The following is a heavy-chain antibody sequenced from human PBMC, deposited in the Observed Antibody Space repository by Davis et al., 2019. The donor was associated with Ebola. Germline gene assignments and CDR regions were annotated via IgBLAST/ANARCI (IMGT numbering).Heavy chain of an antibody. CDR3: ARGWLRGAMDV. D-gene: IGHD5-12*01. Sequence: HPQTPSLTRVISGDSVSGNNGAWNWIRQSPPRGLEWGRTYYAPKWFNDYAESVKSRITIDPDTSENQFSLNLNSVTPEDTAVYFCARGWLRGAMDVWGKGTTVTVSS. CDR1: GDSVSGNNGA. V-gene: IGHV6-1*01. J-gene: IGHJ6*04. CDR2: TYYAPKWFN.